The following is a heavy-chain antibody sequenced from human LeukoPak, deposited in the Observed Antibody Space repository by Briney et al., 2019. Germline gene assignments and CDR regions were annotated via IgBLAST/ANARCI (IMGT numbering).Heavy chain of an antibody. CDR3: ARGGSNYYGSGSYNDLDY. Sequence: ASVKVSCKASGGTFSSYAISWVRQAPGQGLEWMGWINPNSGGTNYAQKFQGRVTMTRDTSISTAYMELSRLRSDDTAVYYCARGGSNYYGSGSYNDLDYWGQGTLVTVSS. CDR1: GGTFSSYA. V-gene: IGHV1-2*02. D-gene: IGHD3-10*01. CDR2: INPNSGGT. J-gene: IGHJ4*02.